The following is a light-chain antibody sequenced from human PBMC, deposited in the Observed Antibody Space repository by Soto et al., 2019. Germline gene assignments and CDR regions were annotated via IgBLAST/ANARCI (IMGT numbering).Light chain of an antibody. V-gene: IGKV3-20*01. Sequence: VVLTQSPATLSLSPGERATLSCRTSLSVSVYLDWYQQKPGQAPRLLIYGASNRATGIPDRFSGSGSGTDFTLTISRLEPEDFAVYYCQQYGSSGTFGQGTKVDIK. J-gene: IGKJ1*01. CDR3: QQYGSSGT. CDR2: GAS. CDR1: LSVSVY.